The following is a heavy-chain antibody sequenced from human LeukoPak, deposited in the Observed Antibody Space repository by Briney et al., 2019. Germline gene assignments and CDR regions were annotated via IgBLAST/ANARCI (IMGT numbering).Heavy chain of an antibody. D-gene: IGHD2-2*01. V-gene: IGHV3-23*01. CDR2: ISGSGAST. J-gene: IGHJ1*01. CDR1: GFTFSSYA. Sequence: GGSLRLSCAASGFTFSSYAMSWVRQVPGKGLEWVSAISGSGASTYYADSVKGRFTISRDNAKNSLYLQMNSLRAEDTAVYYCARDLINLGYCSSTSCHRAEYFQHWGQGTLVTVSS. CDR3: ARDLINLGYCSSTSCHRAEYFQH.